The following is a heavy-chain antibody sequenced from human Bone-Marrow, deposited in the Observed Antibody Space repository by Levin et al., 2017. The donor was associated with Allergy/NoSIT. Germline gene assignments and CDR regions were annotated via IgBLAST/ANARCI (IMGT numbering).Heavy chain of an antibody. CDR2: IYYSGST. V-gene: IGHV4-39*01. CDR3: ATVPVSRGWFDP. J-gene: IGHJ5*02. CDR1: GGSISSSNYY. Sequence: SETLSLTCNVSGGSISSSNYYWAWIRQPPGKGLEWIGSIYYSGSTYYNPSLKSRVTISADTSKNQFSLRLRSVTAADTAVYYCATVPVSRGWFDPWGQGTLVTVSS.